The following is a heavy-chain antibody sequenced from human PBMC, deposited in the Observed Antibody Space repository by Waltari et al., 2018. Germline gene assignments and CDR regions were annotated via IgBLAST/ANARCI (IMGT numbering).Heavy chain of an antibody. CDR2: INTGGYT. CDR3: AQGSSWYDP. CDR1: GGSLSGYF. V-gene: IGHV4-34*02. Sequence: QPQLQQRGAGLLKPSETLSLTCSLHGGSLSGYFWNWIRQPPGKGLEWIGQINTGGYTTYNPSLKSRVTMSVDKSKNEFSLNLTSVTAADTAVYYCAQGSSWYDPWGQGTLVIVSS. J-gene: IGHJ5*02.